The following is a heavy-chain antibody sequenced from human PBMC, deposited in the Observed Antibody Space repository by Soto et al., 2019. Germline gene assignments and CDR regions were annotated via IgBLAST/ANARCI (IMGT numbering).Heavy chain of an antibody. D-gene: IGHD2-2*02. J-gene: IGHJ4*02. Sequence: ASVKVSCKASGGTFRSYAINWVCQPPGQGLKWMGGIIPIFGTANYAQKFQGRVTITADESTSTAYMELSSLRSEDTAVYYCARGRSCRSNSCYRRWGKGTLSTVSS. CDR2: IIPIFGTA. CDR1: GGTFRSYA. V-gene: IGHV1-69*13. CDR3: ARGRSCRSNSCYRR.